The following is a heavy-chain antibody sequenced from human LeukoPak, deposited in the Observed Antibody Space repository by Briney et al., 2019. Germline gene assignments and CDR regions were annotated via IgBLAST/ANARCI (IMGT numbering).Heavy chain of an antibody. CDR1: GGSISSGGYY. V-gene: IGHV4-31*03. CDR3: AATRSFPDYFDY. J-gene: IGHJ4*02. Sequence: SQTLSLTCTVSGGSISSGGYYWSWIRQHPGKGLEWIGYIYYSGSTYYNPSLKSRVTISVDTSKNQFSLKLSSVTAADTAVYYCAATRSFPDYFDYWGQGTLVTVSS. CDR2: IYYSGST. D-gene: IGHD3-16*02.